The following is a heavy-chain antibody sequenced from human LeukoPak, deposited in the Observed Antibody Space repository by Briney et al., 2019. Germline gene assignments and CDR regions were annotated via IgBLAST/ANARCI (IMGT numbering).Heavy chain of an antibody. Sequence: PGRSLRLSCAASGFTFSSYAMHWVRQAPGKGLEWVAVISYDGSNKYYADSVKGRFTIFRDNSKNTLYLQMNSLRAEDTAVYYCARGLDARDYWGQGTLVTVSS. J-gene: IGHJ4*02. CDR2: ISYDGSNK. CDR1: GFTFSSYA. V-gene: IGHV3-30-3*01. D-gene: IGHD3-9*01. CDR3: ARGLDARDY.